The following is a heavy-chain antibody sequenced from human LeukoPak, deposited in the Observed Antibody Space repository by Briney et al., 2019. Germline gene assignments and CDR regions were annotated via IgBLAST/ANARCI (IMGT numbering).Heavy chain of an antibody. D-gene: IGHD3-9*01. CDR1: GFTFSRYW. CDR3: ARAEGGYDILTGYFPDY. Sequence: GGSLRLSCAASGFTFSRYWMTWVRQAPGKGLEWVASIKEDGSEKYSVDSVKGRLTISRDNAKNSLFLQMNSLRAEDTAVYYCARAEGGYDILTGYFPDYWGQGTLVTVSS. V-gene: IGHV3-7*01. CDR2: IKEDGSEK. J-gene: IGHJ4*02.